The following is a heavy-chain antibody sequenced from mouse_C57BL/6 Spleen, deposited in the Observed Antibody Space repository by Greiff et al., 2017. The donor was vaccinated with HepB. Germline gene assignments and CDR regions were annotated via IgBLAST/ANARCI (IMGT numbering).Heavy chain of an antibody. V-gene: IGHV1-61*01. Sequence: QVQLQQPGAELVRPGSSVKLSCKASGYTFTSYWMDWVKQRPGQGLEWIGNIYPSDSETHYNQKFKDKATLTVDKSTSTAYMQLSSLTSEASAVYNCATFYYEYDEGFAYWGQGTLVTVSA. CDR1: GYTFTSYW. CDR2: IYPSDSET. J-gene: IGHJ3*01. D-gene: IGHD2-4*01. CDR3: ATFYYEYDEGFAY.